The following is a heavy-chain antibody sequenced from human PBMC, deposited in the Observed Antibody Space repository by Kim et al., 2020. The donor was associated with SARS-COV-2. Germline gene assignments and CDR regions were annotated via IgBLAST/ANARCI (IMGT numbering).Heavy chain of an antibody. CDR3: ARHGITMIRGVIMYYFDY. D-gene: IGHD3-10*01. CDR2: IDPSDSYT. V-gene: IGHV5-10-1*01. Sequence: GESLKISCKGSGYSFTSYWISWVRQMPGKGLEWMGRIDPSDSYTNYSPSFQGHVTLSADKSISTAYLQWSSLKASDTAMYYCARHGITMIRGVIMYYFDYWGQGILVTVSS. CDR1: GYSFTSYW. J-gene: IGHJ4*02.